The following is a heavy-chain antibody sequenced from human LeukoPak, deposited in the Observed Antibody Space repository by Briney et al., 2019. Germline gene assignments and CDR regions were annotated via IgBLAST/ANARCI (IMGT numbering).Heavy chain of an antibody. CDR3: ARDRLQFRVSFDY. D-gene: IGHD5-24*01. V-gene: IGHV4-38-2*02. J-gene: IGHJ4*02. CDR2: IYHSGST. CDR1: GYSISSGYY. Sequence: SETLSLTCAVSGYSISSGYYWGWVRQTPGKGLEWIGSIYHSGSTYYNPSLKSQVTISVDTSKNQFSLNLSSVTAADTAVYYCARDRLQFRVSFDYWGQGTLVTVSS.